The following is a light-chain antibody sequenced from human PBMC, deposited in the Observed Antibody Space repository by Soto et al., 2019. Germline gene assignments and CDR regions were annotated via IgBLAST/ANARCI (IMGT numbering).Light chain of an antibody. CDR1: QSVNNN. J-gene: IGKJ1*01. CDR3: QQYTYWPPWT. Sequence: EVVMTQSPATLSVSPGERATLSCRASQSVNNNLAWYQQKPGQAPRLLIYGASTRATGVPARFSGSGSGTEFTLSISSLQSEDFAVYYCQQYTYWPPWTFGQGTNVDIK. V-gene: IGKV3-15*01. CDR2: GAS.